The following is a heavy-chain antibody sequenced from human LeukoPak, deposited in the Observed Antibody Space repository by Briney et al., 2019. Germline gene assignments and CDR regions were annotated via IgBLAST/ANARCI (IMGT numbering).Heavy chain of an antibody. J-gene: IGHJ5*02. Sequence: SETLSLTCTVSGGSISSYYWSWIRQPPGKGLEWIGYIYYSGTTNYNLSLKSRVTISVDTSKNQFSLKLSSVTAADTAVYYCARDAGPSSSWYSPSQGSWFDPWGQGTLVTVSS. CDR1: GGSISSYY. CDR3: ARDAGPSSSWYSPSQGSWFDP. D-gene: IGHD6-13*01. CDR2: IYYSGTT. V-gene: IGHV4-59*01.